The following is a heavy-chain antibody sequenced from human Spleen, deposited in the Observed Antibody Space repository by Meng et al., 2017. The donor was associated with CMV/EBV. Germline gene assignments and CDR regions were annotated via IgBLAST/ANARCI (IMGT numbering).Heavy chain of an antibody. CDR3: AKQAAGWLTPYYFDY. D-gene: IGHD6-25*01. CDR1: GFAFSSYA. V-gene: IGHV3-30-3*01. CDR2: ISYDGSNK. J-gene: IGHJ4*02. Sequence: YGFAFSSYAMHWVRQAPGKGLEWVAVISYDGSNKYYADSVKGRFTLSRDNSKNTLYLQMNSLRAEDTAVYYCAKQAAGWLTPYYFDYWGQGALVTVSS.